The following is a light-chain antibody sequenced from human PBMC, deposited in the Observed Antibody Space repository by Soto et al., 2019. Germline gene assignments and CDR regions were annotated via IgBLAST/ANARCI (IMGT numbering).Light chain of an antibody. V-gene: IGKV3-15*01. CDR3: HQRNQ. Sequence: VMTQAPATLSVSPGERATLSCRASQTINNNVAWYQLKDGQVPRLLIYGASTRATDVPAGFSGSGSGTEFTLTISSVEPEDFAMYYCHQRNQFGQGTRLEIK. J-gene: IGKJ5*01. CDR1: QTINNN. CDR2: GAS.